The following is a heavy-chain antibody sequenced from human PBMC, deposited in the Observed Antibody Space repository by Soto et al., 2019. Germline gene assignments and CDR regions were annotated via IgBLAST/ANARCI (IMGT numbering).Heavy chain of an antibody. CDR1: GGTFSSYA. Sequence: SVKVSCKAAGGTFSSYAISWVRQSPGQGPEWMGGITPIFGAAHYAQKFQGRVTITADESTNTAYMELSSLRSEDTAVYYCAREYNWNSIYYGMDVWGQGTTVTVSS. J-gene: IGHJ6*02. CDR3: AREYNWNSIYYGMDV. CDR2: ITPIFGAA. D-gene: IGHD1-7*01. V-gene: IGHV1-69*13.